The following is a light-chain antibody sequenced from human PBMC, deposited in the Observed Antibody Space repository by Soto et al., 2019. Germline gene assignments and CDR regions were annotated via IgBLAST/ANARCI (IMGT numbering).Light chain of an antibody. CDR2: AAS. Sequence: AIQMTQSPSSLSASVGDRVTITCRASQDIRNDLGWYQQKPGKAPKVLIYAASTLQSGVPSRFSGSGSGTDFTLTISSLQLEFYGTHYCLKDYSYPRSLGQGTKVDI. CDR1: QDIRND. V-gene: IGKV1-6*01. CDR3: LKDYSYPRS. J-gene: IGKJ2*01.